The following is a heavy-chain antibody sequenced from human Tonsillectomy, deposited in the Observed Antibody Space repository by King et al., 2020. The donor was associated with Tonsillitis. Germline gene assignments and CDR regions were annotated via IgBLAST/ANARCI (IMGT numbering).Heavy chain of an antibody. CDR3: ARGPACSGGSCYSLSPHYFDY. J-gene: IGHJ4*02. V-gene: IGHV4-4*02. Sequence: QLQESGPGLVKPSGTLSLTCAVSGGSISSSNWWSWVRQPPGKGLEWIGEIYHSGSTNYNPSLKSRVTISVDKSKNQFSLKLSSVTAAVTAVYYCARGPACSGGSCYSLSPHYFDYWGQGTLVTVSS. CDR1: GGSISSSNW. D-gene: IGHD2-15*01. CDR2: IYHSGST.